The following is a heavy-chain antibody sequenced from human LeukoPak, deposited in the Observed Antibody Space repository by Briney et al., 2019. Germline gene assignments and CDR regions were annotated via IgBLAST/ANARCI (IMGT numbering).Heavy chain of an antibody. Sequence: GGSLRLSCAASGFTFSSYAMSWVRQAPGKGLEWVSAISGSGGSTYYADSVKGRFTISRDNSKNTLYLQMNSLRAEDTAVYYCARGKIYDSSGYCDYWGQGTLVTVSS. J-gene: IGHJ4*02. D-gene: IGHD3-22*01. CDR3: ARGKIYDSSGYCDY. CDR1: GFTFSSYA. CDR2: ISGSGGST. V-gene: IGHV3-23*01.